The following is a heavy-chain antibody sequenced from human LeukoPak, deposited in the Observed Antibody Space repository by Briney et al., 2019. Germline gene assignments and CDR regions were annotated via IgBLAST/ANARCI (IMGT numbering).Heavy chain of an antibody. J-gene: IGHJ4*02. CDR1: GGSFSGYY. CDR3: ARVWGSSWPYYFDY. CDR2: INHSGST. V-gene: IGHV4-34*01. D-gene: IGHD6-13*01. Sequence: SETLSLTCAVYGGSFSGYYWSWIRQPPGKGLEWIGEINHSGSTNYNPSLKSRVTISVDTYKNQFSLKLSSVTAADTAVYYCARVWGSSWPYYFDYWGQGTLVTVSS.